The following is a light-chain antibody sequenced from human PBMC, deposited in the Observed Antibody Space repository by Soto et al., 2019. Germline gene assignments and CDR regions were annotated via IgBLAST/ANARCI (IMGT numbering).Light chain of an antibody. CDR2: DDN. V-gene: IGLV1-51*01. CDR3: GSWDSSLSAYV. J-gene: IGLJ1*01. CDR1: SSNIGGNS. Sequence: QSVLTQPPSVSAAPGQKVTISCSGSSSNIGGNSVSWYQQLPGTAPKLLIYDDNKRTSGITDRFSGSKSGTSDTLGITGFQTGDEADYYCGSWDSSLSAYVFGTGNKVTVL.